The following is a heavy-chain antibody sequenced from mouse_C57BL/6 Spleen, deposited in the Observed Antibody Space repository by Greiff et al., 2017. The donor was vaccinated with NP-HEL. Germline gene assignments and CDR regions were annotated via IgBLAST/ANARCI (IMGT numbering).Heavy chain of an antibody. Sequence: EVQLQQSGPELVKPGASVKISCKASGYTFTDYYMNWVKQSHGKSLEWIGDINPNNGGTSYNQKFKGKATLTVDKSSSTAYMELRSLTSEDSAVYYCARSRNTLWYFDVWGTGTTVTVSS. V-gene: IGHV1-26*01. J-gene: IGHJ1*03. CDR2: INPNNGGT. D-gene: IGHD5-1-1*01. CDR3: ARSRNTLWYFDV. CDR1: GYTFTDYY.